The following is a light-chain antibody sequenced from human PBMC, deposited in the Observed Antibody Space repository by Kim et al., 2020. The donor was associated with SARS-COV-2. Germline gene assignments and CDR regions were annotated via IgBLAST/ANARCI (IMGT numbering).Light chain of an antibody. J-gene: IGKJ2*01. CDR3: PQSHTFPYT. CDR2: DTS. Sequence: DIQLNQSPSSLSASVGDGVTITCRASQHVSESLNWYQQKAGKAPKLLIYDTSTLQSGVPSRFSGSASGTGFTLTISSLVPEDFATYYCPQSHTFPYTFGQGTKLEI. V-gene: IGKV1-39*01. CDR1: QHVSES.